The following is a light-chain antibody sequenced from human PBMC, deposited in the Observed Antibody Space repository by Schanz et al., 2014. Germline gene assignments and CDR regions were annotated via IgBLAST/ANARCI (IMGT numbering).Light chain of an antibody. V-gene: IGKV3-11*01. Sequence: EIVLTQSPATLSLSPGERATLSCRASQSVRSYLAWYQQKPGQAPRLLIYDASNRATGIPARFSGSGSGTDFTLTISSLQPEDFAVYYCQQYGSSPPWTFGQGTKVEIK. CDR2: DAS. CDR1: QSVRSY. CDR3: QQYGSSPPWT. J-gene: IGKJ1*01.